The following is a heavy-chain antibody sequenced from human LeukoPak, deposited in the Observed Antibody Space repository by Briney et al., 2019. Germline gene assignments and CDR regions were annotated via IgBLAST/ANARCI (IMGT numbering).Heavy chain of an antibody. Sequence: GGSLRLACTASVSRFSSYGVSWVRQAPGKGLEWVSHISGSGADAFYADSVKGRFTISRDNSRNTLYLQMNSLRAKDTAVYYCARDRRVRGVTGYFDLWGRGTLVTVSS. CDR1: VSRFSSYG. D-gene: IGHD3-10*01. J-gene: IGHJ2*01. CDR3: ARDRRVRGVTGYFDL. V-gene: IGHV3-23*01. CDR2: ISGSGADA.